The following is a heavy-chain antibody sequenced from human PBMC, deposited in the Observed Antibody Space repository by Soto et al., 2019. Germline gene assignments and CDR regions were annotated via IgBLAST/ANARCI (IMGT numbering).Heavy chain of an antibody. V-gene: IGHV3-23*01. Sequence: EVQLLESGGGLVQPGGSLRLSCAASGFTFSSYAMSWVRQAPGKGLEWVSAISGSGGSTYYADSVKGRFTISRDNSKNTLYLQMNSLRAEDTVVYYCAKEQFRGYSSGRYFDFWGQGPLLTVSS. CDR2: ISGSGGST. J-gene: IGHJ4*02. CDR3: AKEQFRGYSSGRYFDF. CDR1: GFTFSSYA. D-gene: IGHD6-19*01.